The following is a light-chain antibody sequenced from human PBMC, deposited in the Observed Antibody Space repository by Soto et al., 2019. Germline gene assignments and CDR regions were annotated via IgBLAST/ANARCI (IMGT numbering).Light chain of an antibody. Sequence: QSVLTQPASVSGSPGQSIAISCTGTSSDVGGYDYVSWYQQHPGKAPKLMIYDVSNRPSGVSSRFSGSKSGNTASLTISGLQAEDEADYYCNSYTSSSTYVFGTGTTVTVL. CDR2: DVS. CDR1: SSDVGGYDY. J-gene: IGLJ1*01. CDR3: NSYTSSSTYV. V-gene: IGLV2-14*01.